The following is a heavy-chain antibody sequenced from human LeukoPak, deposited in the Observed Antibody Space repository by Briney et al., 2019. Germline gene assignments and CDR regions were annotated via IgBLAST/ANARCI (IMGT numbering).Heavy chain of an antibody. CDR3: ARESSSSWYPLHYYYGMDV. CDR1: GYTFTGYY. CDR2: ISAYNGNT. J-gene: IGHJ6*02. D-gene: IGHD6-13*01. Sequence: ASVKVSCKASGYTFTGYYMHWVRQAPGQGLEWMGRISAYNGNTNYAQKLQGRVTMTTDTSTSTAYMELRSLRSDDTAVYYCARESSSSWYPLHYYYGMDVWGQGTTVTVSS. V-gene: IGHV1-18*04.